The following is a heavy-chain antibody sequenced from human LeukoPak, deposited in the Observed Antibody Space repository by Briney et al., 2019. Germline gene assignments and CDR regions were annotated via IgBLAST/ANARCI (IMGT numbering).Heavy chain of an antibody. V-gene: IGHV3-53*05. CDR3: AKDHYYDSSGYTTD. D-gene: IGHD3-22*01. CDR2: MYSGGRT. CDR1: GFTVSSNY. Sequence: GGSLRLSCAASGFTVSSNYMTWVRQAPGKGLEWVSGMYSGGRTYYGDSVKGRFTISRDNSKNTLYLQMNSLRAEDTAVYYCAKDHYYDSSGYTTDWGQGTLVTVSS. J-gene: IGHJ4*02.